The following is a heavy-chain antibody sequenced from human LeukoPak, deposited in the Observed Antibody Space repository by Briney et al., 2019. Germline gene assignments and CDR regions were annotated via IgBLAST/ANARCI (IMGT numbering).Heavy chain of an antibody. CDR2: IIPIFGTA. Sequence: ASVKVSCKASGGTFSSYAISWVRQAPGQGLEWMGGIIPIFGTANYAQKFQGRVTMTRNTSISTAYMELSSLRSEDTAVYYCARGVAVIPFDYWGQGTLVTVSS. V-gene: IGHV1-69*05. CDR1: GGTFSSYA. J-gene: IGHJ4*02. D-gene: IGHD2-21*01. CDR3: ARGVAVIPFDY.